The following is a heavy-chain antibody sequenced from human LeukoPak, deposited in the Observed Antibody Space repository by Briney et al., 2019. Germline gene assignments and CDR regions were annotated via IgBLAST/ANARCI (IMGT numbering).Heavy chain of an antibody. D-gene: IGHD3-10*01. CDR2: ISAYNGNT. V-gene: IGHV1-18*01. Sequence: VASVKVSCKASGYTFTSYGISWVRQAPGQGLEWMGWISAYNGNTNYAQKLQGRVTMTTDTSTSTAYMELRSLRSDDTAVYYCARDRKDTMVRGVPRDFDYWGQGTLVTVSS. CDR3: ARDRKDTMVRGVPRDFDY. CDR1: GYTFTSYG. J-gene: IGHJ4*02.